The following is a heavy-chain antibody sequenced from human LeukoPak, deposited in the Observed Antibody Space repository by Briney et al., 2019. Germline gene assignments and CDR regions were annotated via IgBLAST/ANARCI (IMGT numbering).Heavy chain of an antibody. CDR1: GYTFTGYY. D-gene: IGHD3-22*01. Sequence: GASVKGSCKASGYTFTGYYMHWVRQAPGQGLEWMGWINPNSGGTNYAQKFQGRVTMTRDTSISTAYMELSRLISDDTAVYYCARDRRPYYYDSSGYLDWGQGTLVTVSS. CDR2: INPNSGGT. V-gene: IGHV1-2*02. CDR3: ARDRRPYYYDSSGYLD. J-gene: IGHJ4*02.